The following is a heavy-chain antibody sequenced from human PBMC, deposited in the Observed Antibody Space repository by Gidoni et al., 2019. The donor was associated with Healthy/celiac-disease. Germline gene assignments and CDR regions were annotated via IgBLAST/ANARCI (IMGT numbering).Heavy chain of an antibody. CDR1: GVTCSSYS. CDR3: ASDRLYYDILTGYSYYFDY. D-gene: IGHD3-9*01. J-gene: IGHJ4*02. V-gene: IGHV3-21*01. Sequence: EVQLVESGGGLVKPGGSLRLSCAASGVTCSSYSRNWVRPAPGKGREWVSSISSSSSYIYYSDSVMGRFTISRDNAKNSLYLQMNSLRAEDTAVYYCASDRLYYDILTGYSYYFDYWGQGTLVTVSS. CDR2: ISSSSSYI.